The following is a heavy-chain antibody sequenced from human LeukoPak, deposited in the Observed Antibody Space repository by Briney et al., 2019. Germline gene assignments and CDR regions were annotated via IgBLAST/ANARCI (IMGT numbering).Heavy chain of an antibody. Sequence: PGGSLRLSCAASGGTTDDYGMSWVRQAPGKGLEWVSGINWDGTNTYYAESVKGRFTISRDSAEKSLYLQMNSLRDDDTALYYCVKDLSSNWYSLDYWGQGTLVTVSS. CDR3: VKDLSSNWYSLDY. J-gene: IGHJ4*02. V-gene: IGHV3-20*04. D-gene: IGHD6-13*01. CDR1: GGTTDDYG. CDR2: INWDGTNT.